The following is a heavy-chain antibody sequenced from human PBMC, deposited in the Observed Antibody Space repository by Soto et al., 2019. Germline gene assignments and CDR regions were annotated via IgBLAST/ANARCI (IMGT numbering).Heavy chain of an antibody. D-gene: IGHD3-10*01. V-gene: IGHV1-18*01. Sequence: ASVKVSCKASGYTFTTYGISWVRQAPGQGLEWMGWISAYNGNTSYAQNLQGRVTMTTDTSTSTAYMELRSLRSDDTAVYYCARFYASGSYPYDYWGQGTLVTVSS. J-gene: IGHJ4*02. CDR3: ARFYASGSYPYDY. CDR1: GYTFTTYG. CDR2: ISAYNGNT.